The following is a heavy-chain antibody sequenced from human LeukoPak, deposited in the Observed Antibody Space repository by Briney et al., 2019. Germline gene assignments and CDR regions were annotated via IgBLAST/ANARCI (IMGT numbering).Heavy chain of an antibody. CDR1: GFTFSSYS. V-gene: IGHV3-21*04. J-gene: IGHJ4*02. Sequence: GGSLRLSCAASGFTFSSYSMNWVRQAPGKGLEWVSSISSSSSYIYYADSVKGRFTISRDNAKNSLYLQMNSLRAEDTAVYYCARGRWIFLSTGYFDYWGQGTLVTVSS. D-gene: IGHD2-2*03. CDR3: ARGRWIFLSTGYFDY. CDR2: ISSSSSYI.